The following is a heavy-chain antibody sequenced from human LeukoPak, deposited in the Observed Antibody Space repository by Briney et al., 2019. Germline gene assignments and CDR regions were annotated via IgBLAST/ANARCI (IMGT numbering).Heavy chain of an antibody. D-gene: IGHD3-22*01. CDR1: GFTFNNFP. Sequence: PGGSLRLSCAASGFTFNNFPMSWVRQVPGKGLEWVSSISGSGGTTCYAGSVRGRFTISRDNAKNTLFLQMRSLRAEDTALYYCAKDGYFHDSSGYSYFDYWGQGILVSVSS. CDR2: ISGSGGTT. CDR3: AKDGYFHDSSGYSYFDY. J-gene: IGHJ4*02. V-gene: IGHV3-23*01.